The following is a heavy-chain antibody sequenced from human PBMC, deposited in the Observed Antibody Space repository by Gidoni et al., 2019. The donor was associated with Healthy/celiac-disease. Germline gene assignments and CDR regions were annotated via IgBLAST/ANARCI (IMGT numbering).Heavy chain of an antibody. J-gene: IGHJ5*02. Sequence: QLQLQESGPGLVKPSETLSLTCTVSGGSISSSSYYWGWIRQPPGKGLEWIGSIYYSGSTYYNPSLKSRVTISVDTSKNQFSLKLSSVTAADTAVYYCAREGSSSKWFDPWGQGTLVTVSS. CDR2: IYYSGST. D-gene: IGHD6-13*01. V-gene: IGHV4-39*07. CDR1: GGSISSSSYY. CDR3: AREGSSSKWFDP.